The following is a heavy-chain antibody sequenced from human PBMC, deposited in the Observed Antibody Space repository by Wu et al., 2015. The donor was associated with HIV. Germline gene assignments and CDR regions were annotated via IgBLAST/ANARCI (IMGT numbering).Heavy chain of an antibody. CDR2: MNPNSGNT. CDR3: ARGRRAGGGHFYYGMDV. Sequence: QVQLVQSGAEVKKPGASVKVSCKASGYTFTSYDINWVRQAPGQGLEWMGWMNPNSGNTGYAQNFQGRVTMTRDTSINRAYMELSNLKSEDMAVYYCARGRRAGGGHFYYGMDVWGQGTHGHRLL. J-gene: IGHJ6*02. V-gene: IGHV1-8*01. D-gene: IGHD2-15*01. CDR1: GYTFTSYD.